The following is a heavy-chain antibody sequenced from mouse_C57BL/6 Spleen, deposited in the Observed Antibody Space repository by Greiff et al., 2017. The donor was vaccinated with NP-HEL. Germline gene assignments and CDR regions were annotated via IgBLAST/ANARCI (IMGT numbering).Heavy chain of an antibody. CDR2: IDPEDGDT. D-gene: IGHD2-5*01. CDR3: TIYYSNYYFDY. J-gene: IGHJ2*01. CDR1: GFNIKDYY. Sequence: EVQLQQSGAELVRPGASVKLSCTASGFNIKDYYMHWVKQRPEQGLEWIGRIDPEDGDTEYAPKFQGKATMTADTSSNTAYLQLSSLTSEDTAVYYCTIYYSNYYFDYWGQGTTLTVSS. V-gene: IGHV14-1*01.